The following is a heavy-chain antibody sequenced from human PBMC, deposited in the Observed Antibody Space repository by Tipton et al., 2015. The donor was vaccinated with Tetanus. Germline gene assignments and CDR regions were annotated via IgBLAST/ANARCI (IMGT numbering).Heavy chain of an antibody. Sequence: GLVKPSETLTLTCAVSGRSLSGSTYYWGWIRQPPGKGLEWIGGFYYSGSSYYNSSLKSRVTISVDTSKNQFPLRLRSVAAADTAVYYCARGGRDAYNNPLGAFDVWGRGTTVTVSS. D-gene: IGHD5-24*01. CDR2: FYYSGSS. CDR1: GRSLSGSTYY. CDR3: ARGGRDAYNNPLGAFDV. J-gene: IGHJ3*01. V-gene: IGHV4-39*06.